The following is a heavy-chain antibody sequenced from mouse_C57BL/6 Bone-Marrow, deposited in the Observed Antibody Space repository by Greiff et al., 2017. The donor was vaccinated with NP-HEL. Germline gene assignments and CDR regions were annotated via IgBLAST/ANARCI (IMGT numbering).Heavy chain of an antibody. CDR2: ISSGGSYT. D-gene: IGHD2-3*01. J-gene: IGHJ4*01. CDR1: GFTFSSYG. V-gene: IGHV5-6*01. Sequence: EVKVVESGGDLVKPGGSLKLSCAASGFTFSSYGMSWVRQTPDKRLEWVATISSGGSYTYYPDSVKGRFTISRDNAKNTLYLQMSSLKSEYTAMYYCARQGDGYYDYYAMDYWGQGASVTVSS. CDR3: ARQGDGYYDYYAMDY.